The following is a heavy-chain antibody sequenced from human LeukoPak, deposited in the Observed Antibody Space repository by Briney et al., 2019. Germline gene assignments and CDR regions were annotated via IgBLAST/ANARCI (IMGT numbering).Heavy chain of an antibody. Sequence: SETLSLTCTVSGGSISYYYWSWIRQSPGKGLEWIGYIYYSGTTNYNPSLKSRVTISLDTSKYQFSLKLTSVTAADTALYYCATGDPRESSSWYHPFDYWGQGTLVTVSS. V-gene: IGHV4-59*01. J-gene: IGHJ4*02. D-gene: IGHD6-13*01. CDR2: IYYSGTT. CDR1: GGSISYYY. CDR3: ATGDPRESSSWYHPFDY.